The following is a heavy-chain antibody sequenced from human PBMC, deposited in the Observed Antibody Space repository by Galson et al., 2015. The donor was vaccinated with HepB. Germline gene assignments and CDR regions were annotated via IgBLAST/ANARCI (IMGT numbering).Heavy chain of an antibody. V-gene: IGHV4-59*01. CDR2: IYYSGST. CDR3: ARVAAGAAGHYGNAFDI. Sequence: SETLSLTCTVSGGSISSYYWSWIRQPPGKGLEWIGYIYYSGSTNYNPSLKSRVTISVDTSKNQFSLKLSSVTATDTAVYYCARVAAGAAGHYGNAFDIWGQGTMVTVSS. J-gene: IGHJ3*02. CDR1: GGSISSYY. D-gene: IGHD4-17*01.